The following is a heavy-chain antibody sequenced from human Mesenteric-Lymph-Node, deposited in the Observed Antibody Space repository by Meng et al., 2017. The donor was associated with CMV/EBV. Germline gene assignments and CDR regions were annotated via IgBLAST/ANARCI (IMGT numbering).Heavy chain of an antibody. Sequence: GESLNISCKGFGYRFTNYWIAWVRQMPGKGLEWMGVIYPGDSDSRYSPSFQGQVTISVDKSINIAYLQWSSLKASDTAMYFCAKWRLGYCSGGSCYSGPNYYYYYGMDVWGQGTTVTVSS. V-gene: IGHV5-51*01. J-gene: IGHJ6*02. D-gene: IGHD2-15*01. CDR3: AKWRLGYCSGGSCYSGPNYYYYYGMDV. CDR2: IYPGDSDS. CDR1: GYRFTNYW.